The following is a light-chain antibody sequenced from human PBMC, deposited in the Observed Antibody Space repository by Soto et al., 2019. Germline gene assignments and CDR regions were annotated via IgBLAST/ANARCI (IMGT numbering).Light chain of an antibody. Sequence: DLQMTQSPSSLSASVGDRVTITCRASQSISGYLNWYQHKPGKAPKLLIYAASSLQNGVPSSFSGSGSGTDFTLTISSLQPEDFATYYCQQSYSTPYTFGQGTRLEIK. CDR3: QQSYSTPYT. V-gene: IGKV1-39*01. CDR2: AAS. CDR1: QSISGY. J-gene: IGKJ2*01.